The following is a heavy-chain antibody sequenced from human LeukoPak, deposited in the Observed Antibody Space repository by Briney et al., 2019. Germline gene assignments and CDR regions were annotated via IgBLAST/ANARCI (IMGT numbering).Heavy chain of an antibody. J-gene: IGHJ6*02. CDR1: GFTFSSYA. CDR2: ISSRGLYI. Sequence: GGSLRLSCVASGFTFSSYAMNWVRQAPGKGLEWVSSISSRGLYIYYADSLKGRFTISRDNAENSLYLQMHSLRAEDTAVYYCARDPEGQYYGSGRPFYYGMDVWGQGTTVTVSS. V-gene: IGHV3-21*01. CDR3: ARDPEGQYYGSGRPFYYGMDV. D-gene: IGHD3-10*01.